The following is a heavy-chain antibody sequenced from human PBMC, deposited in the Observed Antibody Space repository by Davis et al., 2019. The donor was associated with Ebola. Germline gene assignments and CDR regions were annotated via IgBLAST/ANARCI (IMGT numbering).Heavy chain of an antibody. V-gene: IGHV1-2*06. CDR3: ARGGISMTVVPRDYYYGLDV. CDR1: GYTFTGHY. J-gene: IGHJ6*02. D-gene: IGHD3-22*01. CDR2: INPNSGGT. Sequence: ASVKVSCKTSGYTFTGHYIQWVRQAPGQGLEWMGRINPNSGGTSYTQRFQGRVTMTRDTSISTAYMELSRLRSDDTAVYYCARGGISMTVVPRDYYYGLDVWGQGTTVIVSS.